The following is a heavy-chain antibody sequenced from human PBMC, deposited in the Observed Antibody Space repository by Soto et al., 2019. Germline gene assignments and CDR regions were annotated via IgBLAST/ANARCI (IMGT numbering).Heavy chain of an antibody. J-gene: IGHJ4*02. Sequence: ASVKVSCKASGYTFTSYAMHWVRQAPGQRLEWMGWINAGNGNTKYSQKFQGRVTITRDASASTAYMELSSLRSEDTAVYYCARSIVVVTALDYWGQGTLVTISS. CDR1: GYTFTSYA. CDR2: INAGNGNT. D-gene: IGHD2-21*02. V-gene: IGHV1-3*01. CDR3: ARSIVVVTALDY.